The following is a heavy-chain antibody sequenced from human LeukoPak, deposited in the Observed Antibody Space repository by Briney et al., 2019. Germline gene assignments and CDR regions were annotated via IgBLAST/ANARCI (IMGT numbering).Heavy chain of an antibody. D-gene: IGHD6-13*01. Sequence: GGSLRLSCVTSGFTFSSYGMHWVRQAPGKGLEWVAFIRYDGSNKYYADSVKGRFTISRDNSKNTLYLQMNSLRAEDTAVYYSAAGNFDYWGQGTLVTVSS. V-gene: IGHV3-30*02. CDR1: GFTFSSYG. CDR3: AAGNFDY. CDR2: IRYDGSNK. J-gene: IGHJ4*02.